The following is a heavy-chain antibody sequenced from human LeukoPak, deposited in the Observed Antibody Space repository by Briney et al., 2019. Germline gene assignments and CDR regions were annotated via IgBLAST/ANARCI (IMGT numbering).Heavy chain of an antibody. D-gene: IGHD3-9*01. CDR2: ISGSGGST. CDR3: ARVQGRHLRYFDWLDLYAFDI. Sequence: GGSLRLSCAASGFTFSSYAISWVRQAPGKGLEWVSAISGSGGSTYYADSVKGRFTISRDNAKNSLYLQMNSLRAEDTAVYYCARVQGRHLRYFDWLDLYAFDIWGQGTMVTVSS. CDR1: GFTFSSYA. J-gene: IGHJ3*02. V-gene: IGHV3-23*01.